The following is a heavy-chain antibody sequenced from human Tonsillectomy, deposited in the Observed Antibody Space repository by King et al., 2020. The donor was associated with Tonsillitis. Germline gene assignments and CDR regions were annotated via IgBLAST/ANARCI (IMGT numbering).Heavy chain of an antibody. V-gene: IGHV3-23*04. J-gene: IGHJ3*02. Sequence: VQLVESGGGLVQPGGSLRLSCAASGFTFSSYAMSWVRQAPGKGLEWVSAISGSGGSTYYADSVKGRFTISRDNSKNTLYLQMNRLRAEDTAVYYCAKEPYYYDSSGYPMVDWGAFDIWGQGTMVTVSS. CDR2: ISGSGGST. CDR1: GFTFSSYA. D-gene: IGHD3-22*01. CDR3: AKEPYYYDSSGYPMVDWGAFDI.